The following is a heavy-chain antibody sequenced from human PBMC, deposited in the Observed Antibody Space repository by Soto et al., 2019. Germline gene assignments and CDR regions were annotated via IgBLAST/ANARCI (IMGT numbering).Heavy chain of an antibody. CDR1: GGSISSGGYY. Sequence: SETLSLTCTVSGGSISSGGYYWSWIRQHPGKGLEWIGYIYYSGSTYYNPSLKGRVTISVDTSKNQFSLKLSSVTAADTAVYYCARGRGIVATINRSLLFDYWGQGTLVTVSS. CDR2: IYYSGST. V-gene: IGHV4-31*03. J-gene: IGHJ4*02. CDR3: ARGRGIVATINRSLLFDY. D-gene: IGHD5-12*01.